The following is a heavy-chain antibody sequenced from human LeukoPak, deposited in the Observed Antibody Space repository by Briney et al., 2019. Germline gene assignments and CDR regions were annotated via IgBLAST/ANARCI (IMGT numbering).Heavy chain of an antibody. J-gene: IGHJ6*03. V-gene: IGHV1-18*01. CDR1: GYTFTSYG. D-gene: IGHD3-10*01. Sequence: ASVKVSCKASGYTFTSYGISWVRQAPGQGLEWMGWISAYNGNTNYAQKLQGRVTMTTDTSTSTAYMELRSLRSDDTAVYYCARGNGITMVRGYYYYYMDVWGKGTTVTVSS. CDR3: ARGNGITMVRGYYYYYMDV. CDR2: ISAYNGNT.